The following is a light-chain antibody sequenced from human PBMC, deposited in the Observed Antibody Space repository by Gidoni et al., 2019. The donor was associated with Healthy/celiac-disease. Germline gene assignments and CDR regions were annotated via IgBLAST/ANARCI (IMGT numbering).Light chain of an antibody. J-gene: IGKJ2*01. CDR3: QQYNNWPPYT. CDR2: GAS. V-gene: IGKV3-15*01. Sequence: EIVMTQSPATLSVSPGERATLSCTASQSVSSYLAWYQQKPRQAPRLLISGASTRATSIPARFSGGGSGTVFTLTISSLQSEVFAVYCCQQYNNWPPYTFGQGTKLEIK. CDR1: QSVSSY.